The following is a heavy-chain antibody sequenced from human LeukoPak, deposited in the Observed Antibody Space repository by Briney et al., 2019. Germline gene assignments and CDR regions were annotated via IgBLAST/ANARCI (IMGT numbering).Heavy chain of an antibody. V-gene: IGHV3-33*06. Sequence: TAGSLRLSCGASGFTFSDYAMHWVRQAPGKGLEWVALIWYDGSNDNYADSVKGRFTISRDNSKNTLYLQMNSLRAEDTAVYYCAKGIQPSDKNGFDVWGQGTMVTVSS. CDR1: GFTFSDYA. CDR3: AKGIQPSDKNGFDV. CDR2: IWYDGSND. D-gene: IGHD5-18*01. J-gene: IGHJ3*01.